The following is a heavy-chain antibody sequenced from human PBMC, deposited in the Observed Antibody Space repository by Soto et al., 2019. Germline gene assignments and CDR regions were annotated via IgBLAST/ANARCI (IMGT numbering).Heavy chain of an antibody. V-gene: IGHV1-18*01. CDR3: ARDWGQQWLAYGLDV. CDR1: GYTFTNYG. Sequence: GASVKVSCKASGYTFTNYGISWVRPAPGQGLEWMGWISTYNGHTTSAQQLQGRLTMTTDTSTSTASMELRSLRSDDAAVYFCARDWGQQWLAYGLDVWGQGATVTVSS. CDR2: ISTYNGHT. D-gene: IGHD6-19*01. J-gene: IGHJ6*02.